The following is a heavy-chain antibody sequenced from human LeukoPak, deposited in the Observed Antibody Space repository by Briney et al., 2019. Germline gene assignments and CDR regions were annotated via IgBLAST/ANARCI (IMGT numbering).Heavy chain of an antibody. Sequence: GRSLRLSCAASGFTFDDYAMHWVRQAPGKGLEWVSGISWNSGSIGYADSVKGRFTISRDNAKNPLYLQMNSLRAEDTALYYCAKGGGAFDIWGQGTMVTVSS. CDR3: AKGGGAFDI. V-gene: IGHV3-9*01. J-gene: IGHJ3*02. CDR1: GFTFDDYA. D-gene: IGHD3-16*01. CDR2: ISWNSGSI.